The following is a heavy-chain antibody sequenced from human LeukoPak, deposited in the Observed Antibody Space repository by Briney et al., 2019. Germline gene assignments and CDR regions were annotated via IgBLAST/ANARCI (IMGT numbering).Heavy chain of an antibody. Sequence: SETLSLTCTVSGGSISSYYWSWIRQPPGKGLEWIGYIYYSGSTNYNPSLKSRVTISVDTSKNQFSLKLSSVTAADTAVYYCARASRYCSSTSCFEDAFDIWGQGTMVTVSS. V-gene: IGHV4-59*01. J-gene: IGHJ3*02. CDR3: ARASRYCSSTSCFEDAFDI. CDR2: IYYSGST. CDR1: GGSISSYY. D-gene: IGHD2-2*01.